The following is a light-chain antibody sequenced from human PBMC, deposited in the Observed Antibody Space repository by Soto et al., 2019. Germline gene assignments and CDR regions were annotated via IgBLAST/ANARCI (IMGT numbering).Light chain of an antibody. CDR1: QSVSSSY. Sequence: EIVLTQSPGTLSLSPGERATLSCRASQSVSSSYLAWYQQKPGQAPRLLIYGASSRATGIPDRFSGSGSGTDITLTTSRLEPEDFAVYYCQQYGSSPRTFGLGTKVEIK. CDR2: GAS. V-gene: IGKV3-20*01. J-gene: IGKJ1*01. CDR3: QQYGSSPRT.